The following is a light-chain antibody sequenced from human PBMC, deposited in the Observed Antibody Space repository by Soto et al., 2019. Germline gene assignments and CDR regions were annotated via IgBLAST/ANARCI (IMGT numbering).Light chain of an antibody. V-gene: IGLV1-44*01. CDR2: SNN. CDR3: AAWDDSLNGYV. Sequence: QSVLTQPPSASGTPGQRVTISCSGSRSNIGSNTVNWYQPLPGTSPKLLIYSNNQRPSGVPDRFSGSKSGTSASLAISGLQSEAEADYYCAAWDDSLNGYVFGTGTKVTVL. J-gene: IGLJ1*01. CDR1: RSNIGSNT.